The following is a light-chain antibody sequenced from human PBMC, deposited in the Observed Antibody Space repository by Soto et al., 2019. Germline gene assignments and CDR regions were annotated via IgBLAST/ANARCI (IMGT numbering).Light chain of an antibody. V-gene: IGKV3-11*01. Sequence: EIVLTQSPATLSLSPGERATISCRASQSVSSYLAWYQQKPGQAPRLLIYDASNRATGIPARFSGSGSGTDFTLTISSLEPEDFEVYYCQQRSNWIFTFGPGTKVDIK. CDR3: QQRSNWIFT. J-gene: IGKJ3*01. CDR1: QSVSSY. CDR2: DAS.